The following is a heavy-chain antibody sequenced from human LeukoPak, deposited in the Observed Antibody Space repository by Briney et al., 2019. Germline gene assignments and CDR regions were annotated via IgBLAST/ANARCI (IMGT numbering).Heavy chain of an antibody. CDR1: GFTFSSYA. J-gene: IGHJ2*01. V-gene: IGHV3-23*01. CDR3: AKDTASSWWYFDL. CDR2: IGGSGSTT. D-gene: IGHD5-18*01. Sequence: GGSLRLSCAASGFTFSSYAMSWVRQAPGKGLEWVSAIGGSGSTTYYADSVKGRFTISRDNSKNTLYLQMNSLRAEDTAVYYCAKDTASSWWYFDLWGQGTLVTVSS.